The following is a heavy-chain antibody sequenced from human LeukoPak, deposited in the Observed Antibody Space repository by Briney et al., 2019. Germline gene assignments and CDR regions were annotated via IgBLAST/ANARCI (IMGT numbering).Heavy chain of an antibody. Sequence: GGSLRLSCAASGFTFSSYGMHWVRQAPGKGLEWVAFIRYDGSNKYYADSVKGRFTISRDNSKNTLYLQMNSLRAEDTAVYYCAKVAKGSSSWYDYYYYMDVWGKGTTVTVSS. CDR1: GFTFSSYG. J-gene: IGHJ6*03. CDR3: AKVAKGSSSWYDYYYYMDV. V-gene: IGHV3-30*02. D-gene: IGHD6-13*01. CDR2: IRYDGSNK.